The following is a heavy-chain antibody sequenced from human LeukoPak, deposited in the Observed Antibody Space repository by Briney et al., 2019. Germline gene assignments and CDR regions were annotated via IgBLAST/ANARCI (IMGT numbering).Heavy chain of an antibody. V-gene: IGHV3-30*18. D-gene: IGHD4-23*01. CDR3: ANHFGGALDY. CDR2: ISYDGSNK. Sequence: PGGSLRLSCTASGFTLSSYGMHWVRQAPGKGLEWVAVISYDGSNKYYADSVKGRFTISRDNSKNTLYLQMNSLRAKDTAVYYCANHFGGALDYWGQGTLVTVSS. J-gene: IGHJ4*02. CDR1: GFTLSSYG.